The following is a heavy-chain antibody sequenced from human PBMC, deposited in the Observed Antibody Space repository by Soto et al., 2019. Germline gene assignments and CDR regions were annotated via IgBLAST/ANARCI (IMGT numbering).Heavy chain of an antibody. CDR1: GDSVSRNSPS. J-gene: IGHJ4*01. CDR2: TYYRSNWYH. D-gene: IGHD2-15*01. CDR3: VRDRQWSFEY. V-gene: IGHV6-1*01. Sequence: SQTLSLTCGICGDSVSRNSPSCNWIRQSPSRGLEWLGRTYYRSNWYHDYAVSVKSRITINGDTTKNQFYLHLNYVTPEDTAVYYCVRDRQWSFEYWGHGTLVTSPQ.